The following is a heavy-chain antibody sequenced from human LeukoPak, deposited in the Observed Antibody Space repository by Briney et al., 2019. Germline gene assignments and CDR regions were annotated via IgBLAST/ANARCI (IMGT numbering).Heavy chain of an antibody. V-gene: IGHV4-59*08. D-gene: IGHD2/OR15-2a*01. CDR3: AGHHPRNTVDF. CDR2: ISDIGSI. Sequence: SETLSLTCTVYGGSISSYYWSWIRQPPGKGLEWIAYISDIGSINYNPSLKSRVTISLDTSKNQFSLKLSSVTAADTAVYYCAGHHPRNTVDFWGQGTLVTVSS. CDR1: GGSISSYY. J-gene: IGHJ4*02.